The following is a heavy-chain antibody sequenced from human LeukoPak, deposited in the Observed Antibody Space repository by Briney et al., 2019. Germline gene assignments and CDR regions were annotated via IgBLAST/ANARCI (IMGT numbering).Heavy chain of an antibody. CDR2: IYYSGNT. CDR3: ARQTGSGLFILP. J-gene: IGHJ4*02. CDR1: GVSISSSNSY. Sequence: IPSETLSLTCTVSGVSISSSNSYWGWIRQPPGKGLEWIGSIYYSGNTYYNASLKSQVSISIGTSKNQFSLRLTSVTAADTAVYYCARQTGSGLFILPGGQGTLVTVSS. V-gene: IGHV4-39*01. D-gene: IGHD3/OR15-3a*01.